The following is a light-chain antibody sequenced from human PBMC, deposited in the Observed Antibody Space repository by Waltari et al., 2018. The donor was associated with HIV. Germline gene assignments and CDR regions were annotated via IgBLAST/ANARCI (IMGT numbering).Light chain of an antibody. V-gene: IGKV1-16*02. CDR2: GAS. J-gene: IGKJ4*01. CDR1: QDITNL. CDR3: QQYTSFPLT. Sequence: DVQMTQSPSSLSASIGDRVIISCRASQDITNLLAWFQQRPGKAPKSLIYGASTLQTGVPSSKFSGAGSETDFTLTITDLQPWDVATYYGQQYTSFPLTFGGGTTVEI.